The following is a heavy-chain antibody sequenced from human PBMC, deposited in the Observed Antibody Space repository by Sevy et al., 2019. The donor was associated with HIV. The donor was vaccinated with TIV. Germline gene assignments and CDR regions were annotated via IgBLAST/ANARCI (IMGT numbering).Heavy chain of an antibody. CDR2: LYHSGST. CDR1: GYSISSGYY. V-gene: IGHV4-38-2*02. CDR3: ARVARFLEWLFRDSTPPHYFDY. J-gene: IGHJ4*02. D-gene: IGHD3-3*01. Sequence: SETLSLTCTVSGYSISSGYYWGWIRQPPGKGLEWIGSLYHSGSTYYNPSLQSRVTISVDTSKNQFSLKLSPVTAADTAVYFCARVARFLEWLFRDSTPPHYFDYWGQGTLVIVSS.